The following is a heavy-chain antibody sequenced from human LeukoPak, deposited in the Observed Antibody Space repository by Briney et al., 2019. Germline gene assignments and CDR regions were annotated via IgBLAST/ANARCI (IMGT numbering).Heavy chain of an antibody. V-gene: IGHV4-59*11. CDR3: ARLVDGGNEYWYFDL. CDR1: GVSISSHY. J-gene: IGHJ2*01. Sequence: SETLSLTCTVSGVSISSHYWSWVRQPPGKGLEWIGYMYYSGSTNYNPSLKSRVSISVDTSKNQFSLKLSSVTAADTALYYCARLVDGGNEYWYFDLWGRGTLVTVSS. CDR2: MYYSGST. D-gene: IGHD4-23*01.